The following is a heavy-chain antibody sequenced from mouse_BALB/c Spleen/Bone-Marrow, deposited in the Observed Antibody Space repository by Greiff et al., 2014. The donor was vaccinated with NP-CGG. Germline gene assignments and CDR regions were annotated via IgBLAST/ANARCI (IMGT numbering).Heavy chain of an antibody. CDR1: GFNIKDTY. Sequence: VQLQQPGAELVKPGASVKLSCTASGFNIKDTYMHWVKQRPEQGLEWIGRIDPANGNTKYDPKFQGKATITADTSSNTAYLQLSGLPSEDTAVYYCTTYYGSRFTYWGQGTLVTVSA. CDR3: TTYYGSRFTY. CDR2: IDPANGNT. V-gene: IGHV14-3*02. D-gene: IGHD2-9*01. J-gene: IGHJ3*01.